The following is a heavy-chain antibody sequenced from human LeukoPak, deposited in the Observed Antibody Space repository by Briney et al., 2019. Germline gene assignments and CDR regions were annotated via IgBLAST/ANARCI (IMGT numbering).Heavy chain of an antibody. CDR1: GFTFSSYA. CDR2: ISYDGSNK. J-gene: IGHJ4*02. CDR3: ARGPLLYSSSSEEFDY. V-gene: IGHV3-30*04. D-gene: IGHD6-6*01. Sequence: PGGSLRLSCAASGFTFSSYAMHWVRQAPGKGLEWVAVISYDGSNKYYADSVKGRFTISRDNSKNTLYLQMNSLRAEDTAVYYCARGPLLYSSSSEEFDYWGQGTLVTVSS.